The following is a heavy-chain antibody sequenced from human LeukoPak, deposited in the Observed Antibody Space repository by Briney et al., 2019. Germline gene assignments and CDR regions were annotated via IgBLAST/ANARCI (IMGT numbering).Heavy chain of an antibody. Sequence: PSETLSLTCTVSGDSISTSTYYWGWIRQPPGKGLEWIGSIYYTGTTDCNPSLTSRVTISLDTSRNQFSLQLSSVTAADTAVYYCARVNLAVAGSFDYWGQGTLVTVSS. D-gene: IGHD6-19*01. CDR1: GDSISTSTYY. V-gene: IGHV4-39*07. J-gene: IGHJ4*02. CDR3: ARVNLAVAGSFDY. CDR2: IYYTGTT.